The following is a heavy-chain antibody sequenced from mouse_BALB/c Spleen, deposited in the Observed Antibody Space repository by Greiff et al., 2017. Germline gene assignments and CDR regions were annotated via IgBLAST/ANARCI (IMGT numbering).Heavy chain of an antibody. J-gene: IGHJ4*01. D-gene: IGHD2-4*01. V-gene: IGHV1-9*01. CDR2: ILPGSGST. Sequence: VQLVESGAELMKPGASVKISCKATGYTFSSYWIEWVKQRPGHGLEWIGEILPGSGSTNYNEKFKGKATFTADTSSNTAYMQLSSLTSEDSAVYDCARSTMITPMDYWGQGTSVTVSS. CDR3: ARSTMITPMDY. CDR1: GYTFSSYW.